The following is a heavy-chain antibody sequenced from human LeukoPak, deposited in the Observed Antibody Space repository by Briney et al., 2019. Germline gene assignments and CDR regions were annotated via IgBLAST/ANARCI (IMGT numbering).Heavy chain of an antibody. Sequence: GASVKVSCKASGYTFTGYYMHWVRQAPGQGLEWMGWINPNSGGTNYAQKFQGRVTMTRDTSISTAYMELSRLRSDDTAVYYCARDRAPLGYFWSGYYPPEIDYFVYWGQGTLVTVSS. V-gene: IGHV1-2*02. CDR3: ARDRAPLGYFWSGYYPPEIDYFVY. J-gene: IGHJ4*02. CDR2: INPNSGGT. D-gene: IGHD3-3*01. CDR1: GYTFTGYY.